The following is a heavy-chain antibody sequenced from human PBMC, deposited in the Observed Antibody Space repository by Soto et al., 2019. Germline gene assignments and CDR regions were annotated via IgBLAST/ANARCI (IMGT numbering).Heavy chain of an antibody. V-gene: IGHV3-7*01. D-gene: IGHD1-7*01. CDR2: IKQDGSEK. CDR3: ARGNLTSIVNWNSNAYYYYYYMDV. Sequence: EVQLVESGGGLVQPGGSLRLSCAASGFTFSSYWMSWVRQAPGKGLEWVANIKQDGSEKYYVDSVKGRFTISRDNAKNSLYLQMNSLRAEDTAVYYCARGNLTSIVNWNSNAYYYYYYMDVWGKGTTVTVSS. CDR1: GFTFSSYW. J-gene: IGHJ6*03.